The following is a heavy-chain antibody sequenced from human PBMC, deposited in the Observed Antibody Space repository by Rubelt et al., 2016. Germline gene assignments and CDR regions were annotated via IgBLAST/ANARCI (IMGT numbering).Heavy chain of an antibody. J-gene: IGHJ2*01. CDR2: ISYDGSNK. CDR3: ARTYDDNWYFDL. D-gene: IGHD3-16*01. Sequence: GEGLEWVAVISYDGSNKYYADSVKGRFTISRDNSKNTLYLQMNSLRAEDTAVYYCARTYDDNWYFDLWGRGTLVTVSS. V-gene: IGHV3-30*04.